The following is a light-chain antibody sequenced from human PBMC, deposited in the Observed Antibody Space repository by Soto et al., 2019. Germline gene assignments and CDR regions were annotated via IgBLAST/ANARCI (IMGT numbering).Light chain of an antibody. Sequence: DIQMTQSPSSLSASVGDSVTITCRASQNIKTYLNWYQQKPGKAPNLLIYAASSLHSGVPSRFSGSGSGTDFTLTISSLQPDDFGTYYCQRYNDYQYVFGQGTKLDMK. CDR2: AAS. CDR3: QRYNDYQYV. J-gene: IGKJ2*01. CDR1: QNIKTY. V-gene: IGKV1-39*01.